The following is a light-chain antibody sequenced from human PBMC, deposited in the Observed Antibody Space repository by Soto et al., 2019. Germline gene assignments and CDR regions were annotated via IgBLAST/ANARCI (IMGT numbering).Light chain of an antibody. Sequence: SYELTQPPSVSVGPGQTARITCGGNNIGTKSVHWYQQKPGQAPVLVVYDDSGRPSGIPERFSGSNSGNTATLTISRVEAGDETDYYCQVWESSSDTYVFGPGTKVTVL. J-gene: IGLJ1*01. V-gene: IGLV3-21*02. CDR1: NIGTKS. CDR3: QVWESSSDTYV. CDR2: DDS.